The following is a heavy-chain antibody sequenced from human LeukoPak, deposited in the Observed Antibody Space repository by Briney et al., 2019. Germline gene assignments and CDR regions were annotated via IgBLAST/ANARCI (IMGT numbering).Heavy chain of an antibody. J-gene: IGHJ4*02. CDR3: ARGGYDILTGYYISDY. D-gene: IGHD3-9*01. Sequence: SETLSLTCTVSGGSIIRGSYYWRWIRQPAGKGLEWIGRIYTSGSTNYNPSLKSRVTISVDTSKNQFSLKLSSVTAADTAVYYSARGGYDILTGYYISDYWGQGTLVTVSS. V-gene: IGHV4-61*02. CDR1: GGSIIRGSYY. CDR2: IYTSGST.